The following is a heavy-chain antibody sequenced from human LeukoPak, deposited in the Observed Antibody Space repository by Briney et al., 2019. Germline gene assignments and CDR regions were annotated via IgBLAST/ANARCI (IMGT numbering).Heavy chain of an antibody. CDR1: GGSISSSSYY. J-gene: IGHJ6*02. Sequence: SETLSLTCTVSGGSISSSSYYWGWIRQPPGKGLEWIGSIYYSGSTYYNPSLKSRVTISVDTSKNQFSLKLSSVTAADTAVYYCANLPRTGYYGLDVWGQGTTVTVSS. CDR2: IYYSGST. V-gene: IGHV4-39*01. D-gene: IGHD1-1*01. CDR3: ANLPRTGYYGLDV.